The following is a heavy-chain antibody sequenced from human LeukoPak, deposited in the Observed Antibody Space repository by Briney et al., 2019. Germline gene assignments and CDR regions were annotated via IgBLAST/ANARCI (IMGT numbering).Heavy chain of an antibody. J-gene: IGHJ5*02. Sequence: GGSLRLSCAASEFSVGSNYMTWVRQAPGKGLEWVSLIYSGGSTYYADSVKGRFTISRDNSKNTLYLQMSSLRAEDTAVYYCARDLAAVAGTNWFDPWGQGTLVTVSS. CDR2: IYSGGST. D-gene: IGHD6-19*01. CDR3: ARDLAAVAGTNWFDP. V-gene: IGHV3-66*01. CDR1: EFSVGSNY.